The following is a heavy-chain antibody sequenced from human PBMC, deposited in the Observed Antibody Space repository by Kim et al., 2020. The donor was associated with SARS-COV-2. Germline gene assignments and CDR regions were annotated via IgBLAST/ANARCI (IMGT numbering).Heavy chain of an antibody. CDR2: ISSSSSYI. J-gene: IGHJ6*02. D-gene: IGHD6-13*01. CDR3: ARDLGAAAAYGAGYYGMDV. V-gene: IGHV3-21*01. CDR1: GFTFSSYS. Sequence: GGSLRLSCAASGFTFSSYSMNWVRQAPGKGLEWVSSISSSSSYIYYADSVKGRFTISRDNAKNSLYLQMNSLRAEDTAVYYCARDLGAAAAYGAGYYGMDVWGQGTTVTVSS.